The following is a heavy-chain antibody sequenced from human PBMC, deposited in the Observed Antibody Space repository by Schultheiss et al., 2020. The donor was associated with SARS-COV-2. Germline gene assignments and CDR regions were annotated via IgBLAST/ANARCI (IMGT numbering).Heavy chain of an antibody. CDR2: IYYSGST. V-gene: IGHV4-39*01. CDR3: ARIQGIAELFDY. Sequence: SETLSLTCTVSGGSISSSSYYWGWIRQPPGKGLEWIGYIYYSGSTYYNPSLKSRVTISVDTSKNQFSLKLSSVTAADTAVYYCARIQGIAELFDYWGQGTLVTVSS. D-gene: IGHD6-13*01. CDR1: GGSISSSSYY. J-gene: IGHJ4*02.